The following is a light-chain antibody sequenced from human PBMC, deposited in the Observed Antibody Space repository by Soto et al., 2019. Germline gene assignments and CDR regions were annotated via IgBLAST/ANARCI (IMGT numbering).Light chain of an antibody. CDR1: QSVSSSY. CDR2: GAS. J-gene: IGKJ1*01. CDR3: QQYGGPVPWT. V-gene: IGKV3-20*01. Sequence: EIVLTQSPGTLSLSPGERATLSCRASQSVSSSYLAWYQQKPGQAPRLLIYGASSRATGIPDRFSGSGSGTDFTLTISRLEPEDFAVYYCQQYGGPVPWTFGQGTKVDI.